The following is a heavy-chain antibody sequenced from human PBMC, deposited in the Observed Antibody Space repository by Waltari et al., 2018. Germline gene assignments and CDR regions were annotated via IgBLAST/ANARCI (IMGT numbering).Heavy chain of an antibody. J-gene: IGHJ4*02. Sequence: QVQLQQWGAGLLKPSETLSLTCAVYGGSFSGYYWSWIRQPPGKGLEWIGEINHSGRTNYNPSLKSRVTISVDTSKNQFSLKLSSGTAADTAVYYCARGQYYDYVWGSYRPYYFDYWGQGTLVTVSS. D-gene: IGHD3-16*02. CDR3: ARGQYYDYVWGSYRPYYFDY. CDR2: INHSGRT. V-gene: IGHV4-34*01. CDR1: GGSFSGYY.